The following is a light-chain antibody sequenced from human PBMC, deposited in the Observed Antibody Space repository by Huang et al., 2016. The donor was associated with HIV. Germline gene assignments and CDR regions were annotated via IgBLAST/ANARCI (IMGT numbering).Light chain of an antibody. CDR3: QQYNDWPPMYT. J-gene: IGKJ2*01. CDR1: QSVSSN. V-gene: IGKV3-15*01. Sequence: EIVMTQSPATLSVSPGERATLSCRASQSVSSNLAWYQQKPGQAPRLLIYGASTRATGFPARFRGSGSGTEFTLTISSLQSEDFAVYYCQQYNDWPPMYTFGQGTKLEIK. CDR2: GAS.